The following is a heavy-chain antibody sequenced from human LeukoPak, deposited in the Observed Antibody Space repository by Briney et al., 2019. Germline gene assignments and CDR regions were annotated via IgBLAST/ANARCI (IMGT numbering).Heavy chain of an antibody. CDR2: INHSGST. CDR1: GGSFSGYY. J-gene: IGHJ5*02. CDR3: ARPGGYYYGSGSYFGWFDP. V-gene: IGHV4-34*01. Sequence: SETLSLTCAVYGGSFSGYYWSRIRQPPGKGLEWIGEINHSGSTNYNPSLKSRVTISVDTSKNQFSLKLSSVTAADTAVYYCARPGGYYYGSGSYFGWFDPWGQGTLVTVSS. D-gene: IGHD3-10*01.